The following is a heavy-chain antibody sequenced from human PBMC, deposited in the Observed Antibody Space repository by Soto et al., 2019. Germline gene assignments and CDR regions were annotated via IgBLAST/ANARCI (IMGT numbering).Heavy chain of an antibody. Sequence: SETLSLTCTVSGGSISSYYWSWIRQPPGKGLEWFGYIYYSGSTNYNPSLKSRVTISVDTSKNQFSLKLSSVTAADTAVYYFARRAHCSSTSCHYYYYYYMDVWGKGTTVTVSS. V-gene: IGHV4-59*08. CDR2: IYYSGST. D-gene: IGHD2-2*01. CDR1: GGSISSYY. CDR3: ARRAHCSSTSCHYYYYYYMDV. J-gene: IGHJ6*03.